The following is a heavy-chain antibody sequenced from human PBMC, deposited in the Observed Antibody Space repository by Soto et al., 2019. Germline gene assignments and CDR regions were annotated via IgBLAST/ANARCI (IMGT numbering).Heavy chain of an antibody. Sequence: GESLRLSCAASRFTFNSYAMSWVRQAPGKXLEWVSVISASGDSTFYVDSVKGRFTISRDNSKNTLYLQMSSLRVEDTAVYYCAKESTPHVGYCFNGVCYNDYWGQGTLVTVS. CDR2: ISASGDST. D-gene: IGHD2-8*01. CDR1: RFTFNSYA. CDR3: AKESTPHVGYCFNGVCYNDY. V-gene: IGHV3-23*01. J-gene: IGHJ4*02.